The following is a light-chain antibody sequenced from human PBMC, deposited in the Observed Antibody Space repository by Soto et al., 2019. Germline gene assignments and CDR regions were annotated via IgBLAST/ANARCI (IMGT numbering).Light chain of an antibody. V-gene: IGKV3-15*01. CDR1: QSVSTN. CDR2: DAS. Sequence: DIVLTQSPATLSVSPGERATLSCRAGQSVSTNLAWYQQKPGQAPRLLIYDASTRATGIPARFSGSGSGTEFTLTISSLQSEDFAVYYCQQYYDWPITFGQGTRLEIK. CDR3: QQYYDWPIT. J-gene: IGKJ5*01.